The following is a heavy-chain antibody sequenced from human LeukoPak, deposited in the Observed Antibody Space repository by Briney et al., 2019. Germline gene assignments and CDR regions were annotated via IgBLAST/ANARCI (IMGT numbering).Heavy chain of an antibody. CDR2: IYYSGST. CDR1: GGSIGSGGYY. CDR3: ARVKTNHFDY. V-gene: IGHV4-31*03. Sequence: MPSQTLSLTCTVSGGSIGSGGYYWSWIRQHPGKGLEWIGYIYYSGSTYYNPSLKSRVTISVDTSKNQFSLKLSSVTAADTAVYYCARVKTNHFDYWGQGTLVTVSS. D-gene: IGHD1-14*01. J-gene: IGHJ4*02.